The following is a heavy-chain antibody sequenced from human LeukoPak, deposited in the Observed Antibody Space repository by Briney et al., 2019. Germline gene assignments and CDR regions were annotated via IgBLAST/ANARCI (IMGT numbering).Heavy chain of an antibody. V-gene: IGHV4-59*01. CDR2: IYYSGIT. CDR3: ASYTDAFDI. Sequence: SETLSLTCSVSGGSISSYYWSWIRQPPGKGLEWIGYIYYSGITNYNPSLKSRVTISVDTSKNQFSLKLSSVTATDTAVYYCASYTDAFDIWGQGTMVTVSS. J-gene: IGHJ3*02. CDR1: GGSISSYY. D-gene: IGHD3-16*01.